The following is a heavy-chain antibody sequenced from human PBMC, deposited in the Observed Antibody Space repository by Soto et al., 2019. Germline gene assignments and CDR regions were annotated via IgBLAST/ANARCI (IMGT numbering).Heavy chain of an antibody. CDR1: GGSISGHA. CDR3: ASVTN. CDR2: IIPMFRTT. Sequence: SMRVSCNASGGSISGHAVSWVRQATGQGLEWMGGIIPMFRTTNYARKFQGRLTITEHEYTSTASMELTSLRSEDMAIYYRASVTNWGQGTLVTVSS. D-gene: IGHD2-2*01. V-gene: IGHV1-69*13. J-gene: IGHJ4*02.